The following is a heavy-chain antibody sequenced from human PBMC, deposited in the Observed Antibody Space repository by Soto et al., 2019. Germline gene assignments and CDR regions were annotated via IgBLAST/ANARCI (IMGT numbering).Heavy chain of an antibody. CDR1: GYTFTSYY. D-gene: IGHD6-19*01. CDR3: ARGLVEGIAVADFDY. V-gene: IGHV1-46*03. CDR2: INPSGGST. Sequence: ASVKVSCKASGYTFTSYYMHWVRQAPGQGLEWMGIINPSGGSTSYAQKFQGRVTMTRDTSTSTVYMELSSLRSEDTAVYYCARGLVEGIAVADFDYWGQGTLVTVSS. J-gene: IGHJ4*02.